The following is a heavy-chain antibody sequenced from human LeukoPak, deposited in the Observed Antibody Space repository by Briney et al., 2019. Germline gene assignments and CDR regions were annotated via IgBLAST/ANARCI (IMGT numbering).Heavy chain of an antibody. CDR2: IKSDGSST. V-gene: IGHV3-74*01. CDR1: GFTFSSYW. Sequence: GGSLRLSCAASGFTFSSYWMHWVRQAPGKGLVWVSRIKSDGSSTSDADSVKGRFTISRDNAKNTLYLEMNSLRAEDTAVYYCCSGTYYSDYWGQGTLVTVSS. J-gene: IGHJ4*01. CDR3: CSGTYYSDY. D-gene: IGHD3-10*02.